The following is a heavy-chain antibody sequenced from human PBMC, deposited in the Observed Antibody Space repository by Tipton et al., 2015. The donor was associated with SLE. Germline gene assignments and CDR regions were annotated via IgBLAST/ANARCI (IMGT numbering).Heavy chain of an antibody. CDR3: AGAFGAPDEFEL. CDR2: IYYSGST. D-gene: IGHD3-10*01. V-gene: IGHV4-31*03. J-gene: IGHJ3*01. Sequence: TLSLTCTVSGGSISSGGYYWSWIRQHPGKGLEWIGDIYYSGSTYYNPSLKSRVTISVGTSKNQFSLNLSSVTAADTAVYCCAGAFGAPDEFELWGQRTVGAVSS. CDR1: GGSISSGGYY.